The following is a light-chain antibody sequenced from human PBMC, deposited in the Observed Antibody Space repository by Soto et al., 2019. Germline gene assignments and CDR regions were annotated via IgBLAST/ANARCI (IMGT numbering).Light chain of an antibody. CDR2: DAS. CDR3: QQYKNSSPWS. Sequence: DIQMTLSPYTLSATVGDRVTLTCRPIHTINNWLAWYQQKPGKAPKLLIYDASSLESGVPSTFSGSGSGTEFTLTFSSLQPHDSATYYCQQYKNSSPWSFGQGSKVDIK. V-gene: IGKV1-5*01. CDR1: HTINNW. J-gene: IGKJ1*01.